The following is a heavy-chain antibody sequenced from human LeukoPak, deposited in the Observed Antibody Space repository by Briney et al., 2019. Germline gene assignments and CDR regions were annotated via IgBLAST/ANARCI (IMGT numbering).Heavy chain of an antibody. CDR1: GGSFSNYA. J-gene: IGHJ4*02. D-gene: IGHD3-16*01. V-gene: IGHV1-69*04. Sequence: SVTVSCKTSGGSFSNYAITWVRQAPGQGLEWMGRIIPISEITNYAQNFQVRVTITEDTSTTTVYMEVNSLISEAMAVYFCARGPYDVTYYFDSWGQGTLVTVSS. CDR3: ARGPYDVTYYFDS. CDR2: IIPISEIT.